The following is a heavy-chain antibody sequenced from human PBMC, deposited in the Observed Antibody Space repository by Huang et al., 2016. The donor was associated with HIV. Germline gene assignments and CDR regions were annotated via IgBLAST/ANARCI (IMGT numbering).Heavy chain of an antibody. V-gene: IGHV4-61*09. D-gene: IGHD3-9*01. J-gene: IGHJ3*02. CDR1: GGSISSGNYY. CDR2: IYTSGTP. Sequence: QVQLQESGPGLVKPSQTLSLTCSVSGGSISSGNYYWSWIRQPAGKGLEWIGHIYTSGTPIYNAPLKRRVTISGATSKNQFSLKLSSVTAADTAVYYCARLTGYSTFDIWGHGTVVTVSS. CDR3: ARLTGYSTFDI.